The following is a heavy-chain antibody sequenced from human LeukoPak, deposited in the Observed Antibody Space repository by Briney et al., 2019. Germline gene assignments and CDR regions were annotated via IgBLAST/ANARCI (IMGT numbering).Heavy chain of an antibody. CDR1: GFTFSCYR. V-gene: IGHV3-33*01. Sequence: GGSLRLSCAGSGFTFSCYRMHWVRQAPGQGREGVAVIWYGGSNKYYAGSVKGRFTNSRVNANNTLYLQMNSLRAEDTAVYYCAREMAATPLRPYFDYWGQGTLVTVSS. D-gene: IGHD5-24*01. J-gene: IGHJ4*02. CDR3: AREMAATPLRPYFDY. CDR2: IWYGGSNK.